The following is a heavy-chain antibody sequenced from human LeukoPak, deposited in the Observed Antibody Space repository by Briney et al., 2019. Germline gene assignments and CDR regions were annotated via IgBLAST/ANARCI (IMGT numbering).Heavy chain of an antibody. D-gene: IGHD3-22*01. V-gene: IGHV4-59*12. CDR1: GGSISSYY. CDR3: ARDSSGRQKLSDY. J-gene: IGHJ4*02. CDR2: IYYSGST. Sequence: SETLSLTCTVSGGSISSYYWSWIRQPPGKGLEWIGYIYYSGSTYYNPSLKSRVTISVDTSKNQFSLKLSSVTAADTAVYYCARDSSGRQKLSDYWGQGTLVTVSS.